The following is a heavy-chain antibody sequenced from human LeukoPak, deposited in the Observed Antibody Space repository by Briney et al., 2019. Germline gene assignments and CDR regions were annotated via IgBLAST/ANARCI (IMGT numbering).Heavy chain of an antibody. CDR1: GLTSSMDW. V-gene: IGHV3-7*03. D-gene: IGHD5-12*01. CDR3: ARGQPTMPN. Sequence: GGSLRLSCAASGLTSSMDWMRGGRQAPGKGLEWVANIKQDGSEKYYVDSVKGRFTISRDNPKNSLYLQMNSLRAEDTAVYFCARGQPTMPNWGQGTLVTVSS. J-gene: IGHJ4*02. CDR2: IKQDGSEK.